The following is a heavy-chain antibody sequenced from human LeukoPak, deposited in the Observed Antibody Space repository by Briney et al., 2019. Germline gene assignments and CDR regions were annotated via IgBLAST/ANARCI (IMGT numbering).Heavy chain of an antibody. Sequence: GGSLRLSCAASGFIFNSYEMNWVRQAPGKGLEWVSYISSSGSTIYYADSVKGRFTISRDNAKNSLYRQMNSLRAEDTAVYYCAELGITMIGGVWGKGTTVTISS. D-gene: IGHD3-10*02. CDR1: GFIFNSYE. J-gene: IGHJ6*04. V-gene: IGHV3-48*03. CDR2: ISSSGSTI. CDR3: AELGITMIGGV.